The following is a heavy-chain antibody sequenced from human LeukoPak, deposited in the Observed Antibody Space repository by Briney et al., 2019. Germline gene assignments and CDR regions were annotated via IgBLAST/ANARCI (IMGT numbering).Heavy chain of an antibody. CDR2: IYYSGST. D-gene: IGHD5-18*01. V-gene: IGHV4-39*01. Sequence: SSETLSLTCTVSGGSISSSSYYWGWIRQPPGKGLEWIGSIYYSGSTYYNPSLKSRVTISVDTSKNQFSLKLSSVTAADTAVYYCARIDTAGIDYWGQGTLVTVSS. CDR1: GGSISSSSYY. CDR3: ARIDTAGIDY. J-gene: IGHJ4*02.